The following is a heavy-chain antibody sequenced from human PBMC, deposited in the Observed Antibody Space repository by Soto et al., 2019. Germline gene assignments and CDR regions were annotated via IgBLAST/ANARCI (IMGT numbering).Heavy chain of an antibody. D-gene: IGHD3-22*01. CDR2: ISAYNGNT. CDR1: GYTFTSYG. CDR3: ATAKYYDSSGDLDY. Sequence: ASVKVSCKASGYTFTSYGISWVRQAPGQGLEWMGWISAYNGNTNYAQKLQGRVTMTTDTSTSTAYMELRSLRSDDTAVYYCATAKYYDSSGDLDYWGQGTLVTVSS. V-gene: IGHV1-18*01. J-gene: IGHJ4*02.